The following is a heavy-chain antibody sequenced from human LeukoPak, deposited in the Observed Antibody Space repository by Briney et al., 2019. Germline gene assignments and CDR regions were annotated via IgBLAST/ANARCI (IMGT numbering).Heavy chain of an antibody. CDR2: IKHDGSEK. V-gene: IGHV3-7*03. CDR3: ARDNFDWRPLDC. CDR1: GFTFSSYW. Sequence: PGGSLRLSCAASGFTFSSYWMSWVRQAPGKGLEWVASIKHDGSEKNYVDSVKGRFTISRDNAKNSLYVEMNNLRGEDTAVYYCARDNFDWRPLDCWGQGTLVTVSS. D-gene: IGHD3-9*01. J-gene: IGHJ4*02.